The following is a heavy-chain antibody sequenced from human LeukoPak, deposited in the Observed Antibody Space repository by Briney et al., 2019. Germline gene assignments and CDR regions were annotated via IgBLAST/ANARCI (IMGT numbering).Heavy chain of an antibody. CDR1: GGSISIYY. D-gene: IGHD1-26*01. Sequence: SETLSLTCTVSGGSISIYYWSWIRQPPGKGLEWIGYIYYSGSTNYNPSLKSRVTISVDTSKNQFSLKLSSVTAADTAVYYCARRSYSGSYNYWGQGTLVTVSS. CDR2: IYYSGST. J-gene: IGHJ4*02. CDR3: ARRSYSGSYNY. V-gene: IGHV4-59*08.